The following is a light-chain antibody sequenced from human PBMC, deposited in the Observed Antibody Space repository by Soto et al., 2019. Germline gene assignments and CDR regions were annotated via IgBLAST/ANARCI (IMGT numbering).Light chain of an antibody. Sequence: EIVLTQSPATLSLSPGERATPSCRASPSVSSYLAWYQQKPGQAPRLLIYDASNRATGIPARFSGSGSGTDFTLTISSLEPEDFAVYYCQQRSNWPPISFGQGTRLEIK. V-gene: IGKV3-11*01. J-gene: IGKJ5*01. CDR2: DAS. CDR3: QQRSNWPPIS. CDR1: PSVSSY.